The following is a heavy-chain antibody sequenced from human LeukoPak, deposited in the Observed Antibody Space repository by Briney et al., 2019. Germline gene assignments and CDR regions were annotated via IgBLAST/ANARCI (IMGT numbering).Heavy chain of an antibody. V-gene: IGHV3-21*01. CDR3: ARAMNVWAAFDI. J-gene: IGHJ3*02. CDR2: ISSSSSYI. D-gene: IGHD1-1*01. Sequence: GGSLRLSCAASGFTFSSYSMNWVRQAPGKGVQWVSSISSSSSYIYYADSVKGRFTISRDNAKNSLYLQMNSLRAEDTAVYYCARAMNVWAAFDIWGQGTMVTVSS. CDR1: GFTFSSYS.